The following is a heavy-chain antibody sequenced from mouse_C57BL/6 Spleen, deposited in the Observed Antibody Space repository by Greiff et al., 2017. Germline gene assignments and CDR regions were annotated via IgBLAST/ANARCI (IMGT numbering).Heavy chain of an antibody. Sequence: VQLLQSGAELVRPGASVTLSCKASGYTFTDYAMYWVKQTPVHGLEWIGAIDPETGGTAYNKKFKGKAILSADKSSSTAYMELRSLRSEDSAVYYCTRAGSPLLNFCYWGQGTTLTVSS. CDR1: GYTFTDYA. J-gene: IGHJ2*01. V-gene: IGHV1-15*01. CDR3: TRAGSPLLNFCY. CDR2: IDPETGGT.